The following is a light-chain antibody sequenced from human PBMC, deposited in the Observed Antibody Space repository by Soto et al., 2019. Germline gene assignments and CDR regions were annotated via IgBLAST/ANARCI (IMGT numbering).Light chain of an antibody. CDR1: SSDVGGYDY. CDR3: CSSAGSYTSWV. CDR2: DVN. J-gene: IGLJ3*02. V-gene: IGLV2-11*01. Sequence: QSALTQPRSVSGSPGQSVTISCTGTSSDVGGYDYVSWYQHHPGKAPKLMIFDVNKRPSGVPDRFSGSKSGNTASLTISGLQAEDEADYYCCSSAGSYTSWVFGGGTKVTVL.